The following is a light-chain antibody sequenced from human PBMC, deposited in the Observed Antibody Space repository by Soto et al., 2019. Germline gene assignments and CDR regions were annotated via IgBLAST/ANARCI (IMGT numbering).Light chain of an antibody. Sequence: DIQMTQSPSSLSASVGDRVTITCRASQSISSYLNWYQQKPGKAPKXLIYAASSLQSGVPSRFSGSGSGTDFTITISSLQPEDCETYYCQQSYSTPRTFGQGTKVDIK. V-gene: IGKV1-39*01. CDR3: QQSYSTPRT. CDR1: QSISSY. J-gene: IGKJ1*01. CDR2: AAS.